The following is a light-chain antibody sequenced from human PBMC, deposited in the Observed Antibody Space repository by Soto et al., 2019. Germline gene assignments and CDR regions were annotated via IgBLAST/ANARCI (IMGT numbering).Light chain of an antibody. V-gene: IGLV2-18*01. CDR2: DAS. CDR1: STAFVSYNR. J-gene: IGLJ1*01. Sequence: QSVLSQPPSVSGSPGQSVTISCARTSTAFVSYNRVSWCQQPPGTAPKLLIYDASNRHSGVAGLFSGSSFGNTASLTISVLQAADEVDYYCSLYTSENTYVFGKGSKVT. CDR3: SLYTSENTYV.